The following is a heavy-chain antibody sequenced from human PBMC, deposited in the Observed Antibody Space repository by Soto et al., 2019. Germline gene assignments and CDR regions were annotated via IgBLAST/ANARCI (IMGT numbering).Heavy chain of an antibody. CDR1: GGSISSYY. CDR3: ARERGEYDDFWSPEFHYGMDV. J-gene: IGHJ6*02. V-gene: IGHV4-59*01. Sequence: SETLSLTCTVSGGSISSYYWSWIRQPPGKGLEWIGYIYYSGSTNYNPSLKSRVTISVDTSKNQFSLKLSSVTAADTAVYYCARERGEYDDFWSPEFHYGMDVWGQGTTVTVSS. D-gene: IGHD3-3*01. CDR2: IYYSGST.